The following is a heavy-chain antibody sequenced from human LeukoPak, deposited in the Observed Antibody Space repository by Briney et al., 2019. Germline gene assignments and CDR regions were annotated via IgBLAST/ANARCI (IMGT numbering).Heavy chain of an antibody. CDR2: ICNNGGYT. CDR3: AKQLGYCSDGSCYFPY. CDR1: GFTFSSSA. D-gene: IGHD2-15*01. J-gene: IGHJ4*02. Sequence: GGSLRLSCAASGFTFSSSAMSWVRQAPGKGLEWVSAICNNGGYTYYADSVQGRFTISRDNSKSTLCLQMNSLRAEDTAVYYCAKQLGYCSDGSCYFPYWGQGTLVTVSS. V-gene: IGHV3-23*01.